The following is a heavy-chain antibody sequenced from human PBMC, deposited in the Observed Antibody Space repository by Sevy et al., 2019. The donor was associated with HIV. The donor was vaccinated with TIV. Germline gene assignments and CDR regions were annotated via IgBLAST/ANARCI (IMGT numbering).Heavy chain of an antibody. CDR1: GGSISSYY. D-gene: IGHD3-10*01. Sequence: SETLSLTCTVSGGSISSYYWSWIRQPPGKGLEWIGYIYYSGSTNYNPSLKSRVTISVDTSKNQFSLKLSSMTAADTAVYYCARHAKYYGSGSYSDVYYYYMDVWGKGTTVTVSS. V-gene: IGHV4-59*08. J-gene: IGHJ6*03. CDR2: IYYSGST. CDR3: ARHAKYYGSGSYSDVYYYYMDV.